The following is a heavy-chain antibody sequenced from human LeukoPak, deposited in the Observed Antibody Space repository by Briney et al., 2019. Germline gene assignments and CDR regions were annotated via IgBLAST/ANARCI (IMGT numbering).Heavy chain of an antibody. J-gene: IGHJ4*02. CDR3: ARSIAAAALVDY. V-gene: IGHV3-30*02. D-gene: IGHD6-25*01. CDR2: IRYDGSNK. Sequence: GGSLRLSCAASGFTFSSYGMHWVRQAPGKGLEWVAFIRYDGSNKYYADSVKGRFTISRDNSKNTLYLQMNSLRAEDTAVYYCARSIAAAALVDYWGQGTLVTVSP. CDR1: GFTFSSYG.